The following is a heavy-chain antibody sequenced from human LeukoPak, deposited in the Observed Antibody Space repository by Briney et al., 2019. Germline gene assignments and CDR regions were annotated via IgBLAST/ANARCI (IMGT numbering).Heavy chain of an antibody. V-gene: IGHV3-33*01. J-gene: IGHJ4*02. D-gene: IGHD6-19*01. Sequence: GGSLRLSCAASGFTFSSYGMHWVRQAPGKGLEGVAVIWYDGSNKYYADSVKGRFTISRDNSKNTLYLQMNSLRAEDTAVYYCARDPPGPEGIAVAGHFDYWGQGTLVTVSS. CDR3: ARDPPGPEGIAVAGHFDY. CDR1: GFTFSSYG. CDR2: IWYDGSNK.